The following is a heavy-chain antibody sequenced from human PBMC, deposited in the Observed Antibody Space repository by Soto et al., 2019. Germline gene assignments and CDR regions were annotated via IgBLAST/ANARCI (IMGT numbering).Heavy chain of an antibody. J-gene: IGHJ4*02. V-gene: IGHV3-30*18. CDR2: ISYDGNYK. CDR3: GKVSTYYYDSTFDY. D-gene: IGHD3-22*01. Sequence: QGQLVESGGGVVQPGRSLRLSCAASGFTFSSYGMHCVRQAPGKGLEWVAIISYDGNYKYYADSVKGRFTISRDNSKNTLYLHRNSQRDEDTAVYYCGKVSTYYYDSTFDYWGQRTLVNVSS. CDR1: GFTFSSYG.